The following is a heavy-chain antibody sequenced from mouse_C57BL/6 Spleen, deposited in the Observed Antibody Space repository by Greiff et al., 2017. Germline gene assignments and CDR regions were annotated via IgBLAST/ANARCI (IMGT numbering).Heavy chain of an antibody. CDR3: TRQVHFDV. J-gene: IGHJ1*03. CDR1: GYTFTDYE. V-gene: IGHV1-15*01. CDR2: IDPETGGT. D-gene: IGHD2-14*01. Sequence: VQLQQSGAELVRPGASVTLSCKASGYTFTDYEMHWVKQTPVHGLEWIGAIDPETGGTAYNQKFKGKAILTADKSSSTAYMVLRSLTSEDSAVYYCTRQVHFDVWGTGTTVTVSS.